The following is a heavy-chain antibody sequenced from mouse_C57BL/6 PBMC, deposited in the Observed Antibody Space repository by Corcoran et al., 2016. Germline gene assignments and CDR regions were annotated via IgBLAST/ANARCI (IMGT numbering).Heavy chain of an antibody. J-gene: IGHJ2*01. V-gene: IGHV9-3*01. D-gene: IGHD1-1*01. CDR1: GYTFTTYG. CDR2: INTYSGVP. CDR3: ARRTTVAFDY. Sequence: QIQLVQSGPELKKPGETVKISCKASGYTFTTYGMSWVKQAPGKGLKWMGWINTYSGVPTYADDFKGRFAFSLETSASTAYLQINNLKNEDTATYVCARRTTVAFDYWGQGTTLTVSS.